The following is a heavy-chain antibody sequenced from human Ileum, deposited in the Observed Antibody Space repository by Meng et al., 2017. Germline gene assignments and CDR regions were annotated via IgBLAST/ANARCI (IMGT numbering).Heavy chain of an antibody. J-gene: IGHJ4*02. CDR2: MSPESGET. CDR3: ARGIIGGVDY. Sequence: ASVKVSSKASGYTFTTLHINWVRQATGQGPEWMGWMSPESGETAYAQKFQGRVTMTSDTSISTAYMELSSLTSEDSAVYYCARGIIGGVDYWGQGTLVTVSS. D-gene: IGHD2-21*01. CDR1: GYTFTTLH. V-gene: IGHV1-8*01.